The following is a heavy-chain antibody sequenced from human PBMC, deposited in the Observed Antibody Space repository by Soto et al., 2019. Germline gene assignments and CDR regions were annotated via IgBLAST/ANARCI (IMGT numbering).Heavy chain of an antibody. J-gene: IGHJ4*02. CDR1: GYTFTSYY. Sequence: QVQLVQSGAEVKKPGASVKVSCKASGYTFTSYYMHWVRQAPGQGLEWMGIINPSGGSTSYAQKFQGRVTMPGDTSTSTVYMGLSSLRSEDTAVYYCARRGLRLGEGAGDYWGQGTLVTVSS. CDR3: ARRGLRLGEGAGDY. V-gene: IGHV1-46*03. D-gene: IGHD3-16*01. CDR2: INPSGGST.